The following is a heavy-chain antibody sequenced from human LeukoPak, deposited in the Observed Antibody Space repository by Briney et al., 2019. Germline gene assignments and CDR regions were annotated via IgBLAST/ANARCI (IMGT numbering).Heavy chain of an antibody. J-gene: IGHJ4*02. V-gene: IGHV3-23*01. D-gene: IGHD1-1*01. CDR3: ARCTTGRTFGSLREIKRSREIDY. CDR2: ISPSGGIT. Sequence: GTLRLSCAASGFTFSSHGMNWVRQAPGKGLEWVSGISPSGGITYYTDSVKGRFTISRDNSKNTQSLQMNSLRAEDTAVYYCARCTTGRTFGSLREIKRSREIDYWGQGTLVTVSS. CDR1: GFTFSSHG.